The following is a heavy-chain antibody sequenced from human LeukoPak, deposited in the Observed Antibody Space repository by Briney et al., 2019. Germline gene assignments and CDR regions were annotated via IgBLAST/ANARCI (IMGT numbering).Heavy chain of an antibody. V-gene: IGHV4-59*01. D-gene: IGHD6-13*01. CDR3: ARDNWQQLVPYGFDY. CDR2: IYYSGST. J-gene: IGHJ4*02. Sequence: PSETLSLTCTVSGGSISSYYWSWIRQPPGKGLEWIGYIYYSGSTNYSPSLKSRVTISVDTSKNQFSLKLSSVTAADTAVYYCARDNWQQLVPYGFDYWGQGTLVTVSS. CDR1: GGSISSYY.